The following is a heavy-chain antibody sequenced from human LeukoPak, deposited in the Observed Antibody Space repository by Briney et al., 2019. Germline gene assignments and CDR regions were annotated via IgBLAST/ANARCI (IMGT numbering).Heavy chain of an antibody. D-gene: IGHD3-10*01. CDR2: IYSGGST. J-gene: IGHJ4*02. Sequence: GGSLRLSWAASGFTVSSNYMSWVRQAPGKGLEWVSVIYSGGSTYYADSVKGRFTISRDNSKNTLCPQMNSLRAEDTAVYYCASGQWFGEAAGYWGQGTLVTVSS. V-gene: IGHV3-53*01. CDR3: ASGQWFGEAAGY. CDR1: GFTVSSNY.